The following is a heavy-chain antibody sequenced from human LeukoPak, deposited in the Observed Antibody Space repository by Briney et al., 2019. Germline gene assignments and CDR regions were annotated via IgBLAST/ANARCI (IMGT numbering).Heavy chain of an antibody. V-gene: IGHV3-23*01. D-gene: IGHD1-26*01. CDR1: GFTFSNYA. J-gene: IGHJ6*03. CDR3: AKHSGRYYSYYLDV. Sequence: GGSLRLSCAASGFTFSNYAMSWVRQAPGKGLEWVSAISDNGGGTYYADSVKGRLTISRDSSKNTLYLQMNTLRAEDTAVYYCAKHSGRYYSYYLDVWGKGTTVTVSS. CDR2: ISDNGGGT.